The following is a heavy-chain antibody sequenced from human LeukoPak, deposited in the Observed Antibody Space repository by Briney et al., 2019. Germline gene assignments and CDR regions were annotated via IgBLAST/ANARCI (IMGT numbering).Heavy chain of an antibody. Sequence: PGGSLRLSCAASGFTFSSYWMHWVRQAPGKGLVWVSRINSDGSSTSYADSVKGRFTISRDNAKNTLYLQMNSLRAEDTAVYYCARGGDIVVVPAAMDYYYGMDVWGQGTLVTVSS. CDR3: ARGGDIVVVPAAMDYYYGMDV. V-gene: IGHV3-74*01. J-gene: IGHJ6*02. D-gene: IGHD2-2*01. CDR2: INSDGSST. CDR1: GFTFSSYW.